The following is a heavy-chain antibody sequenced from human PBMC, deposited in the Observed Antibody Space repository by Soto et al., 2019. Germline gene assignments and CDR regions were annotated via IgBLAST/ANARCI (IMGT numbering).Heavy chain of an antibody. J-gene: IGHJ5*02. CDR3: ASDSVYNWNYGWFNP. CDR1: GYTFTSYA. CDR2: INAGNGNT. V-gene: IGHV1-3*01. D-gene: IGHD1-7*01. Sequence: ASVKVSCKASGYTFTSYAMHWVRQAPGQRLEWMGWINAGNGNTKYSQKFQGRVTITRDTSASTAYMELSSLRSDDTAVYYCASDSVYNWNYGWFNPLGQGTLVTVPS.